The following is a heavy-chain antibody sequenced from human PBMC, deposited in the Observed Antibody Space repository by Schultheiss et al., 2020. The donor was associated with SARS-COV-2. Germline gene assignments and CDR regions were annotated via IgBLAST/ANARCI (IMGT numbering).Heavy chain of an antibody. Sequence: SETLSLTCAVSGGSISSSNWWSWVRQPPGKGLEWIGEIYHSGSTNYNPSLKSRVTISVDTSKNQFSLKLSSVTAADTAVYYCARVSYCSGGSCYPREKGTFDYWGQGTLVTVSS. CDR1: GGSISSSNW. J-gene: IGHJ4*02. CDR3: ARVSYCSGGSCYPREKGTFDY. D-gene: IGHD2-15*01. CDR2: IYHSGST. V-gene: IGHV4-4*02.